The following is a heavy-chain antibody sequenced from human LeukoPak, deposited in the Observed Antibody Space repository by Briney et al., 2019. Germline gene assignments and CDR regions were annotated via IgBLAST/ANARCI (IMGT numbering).Heavy chain of an antibody. J-gene: IGHJ3*02. CDR3: ATDRMVRGVIITLRAHGAFDI. CDR1: GYTFTSYY. V-gene: IGHV1-46*01. Sequence: GASVKVSCKASGYTFTSYYMHWVRQAPGQGLEWMGIINPSGGSTSYAQKFQGRVTMTRDMSTSTAYMELSSMRSEDTAVYYCATDRMVRGVIITLRAHGAFDIWGQGTMVTVSS. D-gene: IGHD3-10*01. CDR2: INPSGGST.